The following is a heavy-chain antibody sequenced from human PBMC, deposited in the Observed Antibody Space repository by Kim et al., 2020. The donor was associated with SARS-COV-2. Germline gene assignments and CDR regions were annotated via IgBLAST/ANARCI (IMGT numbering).Heavy chain of an antibody. CDR2: IIPIFGTA. V-gene: IGHV1-69*13. D-gene: IGHD3-22*01. CDR3: ASQHYDSSGYYELVLLSWFDP. CDR1: GGTFSSYA. J-gene: IGHJ5*02. Sequence: SVKVSCKASGGTFSSYAISWVRQAPGQGLEWMGGIIPIFGTANYAQKFQGRVTITADESTSTAYMELSSLRSEDTAVYYCASQHYDSSGYYELVLLSWFDPWGQGTLVTVSS.